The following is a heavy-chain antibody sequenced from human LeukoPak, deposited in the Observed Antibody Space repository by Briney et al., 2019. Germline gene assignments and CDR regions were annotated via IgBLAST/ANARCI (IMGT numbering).Heavy chain of an antibody. CDR2: MNPDSANT. CDR1: GYTFTTYD. J-gene: IGHJ4*02. V-gene: IGHV1-8*01. CDR3: ARGPRH. Sequence: GASVKVSCKASGYTFTTYDITWVRQAPGQGLEWMGWMNPDSANTGYAQKFKGRVTMTRDTSISTAYMELDSLIFEDTAVYYCARGPRHWGQGTLVTVSS. D-gene: IGHD6-25*01.